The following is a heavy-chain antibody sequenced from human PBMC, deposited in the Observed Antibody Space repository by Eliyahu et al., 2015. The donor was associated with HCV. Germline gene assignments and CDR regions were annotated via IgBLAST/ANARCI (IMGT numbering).Heavy chain of an antibody. D-gene: IGHD3-3*01. CDR3: ARDGASYNDYWSGPRPYYGVDV. V-gene: IGHV3-7*01. Sequence: NQDGREKYYSDSVKGRFSISRDNAKNSLYLEMNSLRAEDTAVYYCARDGASYNDYWSGPRPYYGVDVWGQGTTVIVSS. CDR2: NQDGREK. J-gene: IGHJ6*02.